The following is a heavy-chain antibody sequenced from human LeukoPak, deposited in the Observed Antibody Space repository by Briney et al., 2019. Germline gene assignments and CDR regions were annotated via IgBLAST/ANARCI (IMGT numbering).Heavy chain of an antibody. V-gene: IGHV1-2*02. D-gene: IGHD6-13*01. CDR2: INPNSGGT. CDR3: ARAQSLTAPAGTFANS. Sequence: ASVKVSCKASGYTFTGYFLYWVRRAPGQGFAWMGWINPNSGGTYYTQRFQGRVTMTRDTSISTAYMELSSLRSDDTAVYYCARAQSLTAPAGTFANSWGQGTLVTVSS. CDR1: GYTFTGYF. J-gene: IGHJ4*02.